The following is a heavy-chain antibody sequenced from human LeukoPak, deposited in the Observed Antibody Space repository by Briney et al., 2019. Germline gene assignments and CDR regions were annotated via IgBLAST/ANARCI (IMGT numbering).Heavy chain of an antibody. CDR3: ARGRDGYNDAFDI. Sequence: TASETLSLTCTVSGGSISSYYWSWIRQPPGKGLEWIGYIYYSGSTNYNPSPKSRVTISVDTSKNQFSLKLSSVTAADTAVYYCARGRDGYNDAFDIWGQGTTVTVSS. CDR2: IYYSGST. V-gene: IGHV4-59*01. D-gene: IGHD5-24*01. J-gene: IGHJ3*02. CDR1: GGSISSYY.